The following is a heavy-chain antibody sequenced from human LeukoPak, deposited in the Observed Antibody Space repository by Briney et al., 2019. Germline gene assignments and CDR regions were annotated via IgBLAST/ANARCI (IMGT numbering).Heavy chain of an antibody. D-gene: IGHD2-2*01. V-gene: IGHV3-30*04. J-gene: IGHJ5*02. CDR3: ARGGCSSTTCYGVPEPDP. Sequence: GRSLRLSCAASGFTFSTYAVHWVRQAPGKGLEWVAVISYDGSNEYYADSAKGRFTISRDNSKNTLYLQMNSLRAEDTAVYYCARGGCSSTTCYGVPEPDPWGQGTLVTVSS. CDR2: ISYDGSNE. CDR1: GFTFSTYA.